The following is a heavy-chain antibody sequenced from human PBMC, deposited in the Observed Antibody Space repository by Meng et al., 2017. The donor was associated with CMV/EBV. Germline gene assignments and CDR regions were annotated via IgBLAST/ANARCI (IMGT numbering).Heavy chain of an antibody. CDR2: ISSSGSTI. J-gene: IGHJ4*02. CDR1: GFTFSSYE. Sequence: GGSLRLSCAASGFTFSSYEMNWVRQAPGKGLEGVSYISSSGSTIYYADSVKGRFTISRDNAKNSLYLQMNSLRAEDTAVYYFARGHSSGYVDYWGQGTLVTVSS. V-gene: IGHV3-48*03. CDR3: ARGHSSGYVDY. D-gene: IGHD6-19*01.